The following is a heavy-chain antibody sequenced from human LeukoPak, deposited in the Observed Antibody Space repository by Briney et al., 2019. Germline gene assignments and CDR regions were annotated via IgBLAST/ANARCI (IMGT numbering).Heavy chain of an antibody. Sequence: GGSLRLSCADSGFTVSSNYMSWARQAPGKGLEWVSVIYSGGSTYYADSVKGRFTISRDNSKNTLYLQMNSLRAEDTAVYYCARAYCSSTSCYLYYDYWGQGTLVTVSS. CDR3: ARAYCSSTSCYLYYDY. D-gene: IGHD2-2*01. CDR1: GFTVSSNY. CDR2: IYSGGST. V-gene: IGHV3-53*01. J-gene: IGHJ4*02.